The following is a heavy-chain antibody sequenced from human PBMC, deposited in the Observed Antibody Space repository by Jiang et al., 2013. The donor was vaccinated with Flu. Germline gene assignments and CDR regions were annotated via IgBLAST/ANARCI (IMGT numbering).Heavy chain of an antibody. CDR1: GGSISSSNYY. J-gene: IGHJ4*02. V-gene: IGHV4-39*07. CDR3: ARLHHGDYFDY. CDR2: IYYSGIT. D-gene: IGHD4-17*01. Sequence: GLVKPSETLSLTCSVSGGSISSSNYYWGWIRQPPGKGLEWIGSIYYSGITYYSSSLKSRVTMSVDTSKNQFSLKLSSMTAADTAVYYCARLHHGDYFDYWGQGTLVTVSS.